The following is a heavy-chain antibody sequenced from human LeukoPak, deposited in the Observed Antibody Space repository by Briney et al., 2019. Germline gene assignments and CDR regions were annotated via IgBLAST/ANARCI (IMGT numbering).Heavy chain of an antibody. V-gene: IGHV5-51*01. CDR2: IYPGSSDT. CDR1: GYTFTSYW. CDR3: ARPLHDYSKYWFDP. D-gene: IGHD4-11*01. J-gene: IGHJ5*02. Sequence: GESLKISCKGSGYTFTSYWIGWVRHMPGRGLELMEIIYPGSSDTIYSPSFQGQVTISADKSISTAYLQWSSLKASDTAMYYCARPLHDYSKYWFDPWGQGTLVTVSS.